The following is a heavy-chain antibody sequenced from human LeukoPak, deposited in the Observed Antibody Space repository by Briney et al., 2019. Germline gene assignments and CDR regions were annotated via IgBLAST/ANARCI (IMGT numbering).Heavy chain of an antibody. V-gene: IGHV4-59*01. CDR3: ARGAEREPAAIGWFDP. Sequence: SETLSLTCTVSGDSISNYYWSWIRQPPGKGLEWIGYIYYTGSTYYNPSLKSRVIMSVDTSKNQFSLKLNSVTAADTAVYYCARGAEREPAAIGWFDPWGQGTLVTVSS. CDR1: GDSISNYY. CDR2: IYYTGST. D-gene: IGHD2-2*01. J-gene: IGHJ5*02.